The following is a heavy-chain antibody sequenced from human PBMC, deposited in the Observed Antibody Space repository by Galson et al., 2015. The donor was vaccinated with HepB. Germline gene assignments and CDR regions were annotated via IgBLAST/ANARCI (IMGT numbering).Heavy chain of an antibody. V-gene: IGHV3-23*01. Sequence: SLRLSCAASGFTFSSYAMSWVRQAPGKGLEWVSAISGSGGSTYYADSVKGRFTISRDNSKNTLYLQMNSLRAEDTAVYYCAKGFSGWYYGFDYWGQGTLVTVSS. CDR1: GFTFSSYA. CDR2: ISGSGGST. D-gene: IGHD6-19*01. CDR3: AKGFSGWYYGFDY. J-gene: IGHJ4*02.